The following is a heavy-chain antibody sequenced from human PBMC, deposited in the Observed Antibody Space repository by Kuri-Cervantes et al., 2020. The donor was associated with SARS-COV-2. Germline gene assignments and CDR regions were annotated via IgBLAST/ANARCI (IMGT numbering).Heavy chain of an antibody. CDR1: GFTFSGYW. D-gene: IGHD1-1*01. Sequence: ETLSLTCAASGFTFSGYWIHWVRQAPGKGLVWVSRINPDGSYTNNADSVKGRFTLSRDNAKNMLFLQMNSLRAEDTAVYYCVRDGDHWNFDYWGQGTLVTVSS. CDR2: INPDGSYT. J-gene: IGHJ4*02. V-gene: IGHV3-74*01. CDR3: VRDGDHWNFDY.